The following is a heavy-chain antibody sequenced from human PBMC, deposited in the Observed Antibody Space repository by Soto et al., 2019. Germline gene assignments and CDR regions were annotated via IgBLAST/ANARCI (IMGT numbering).Heavy chain of an antibody. D-gene: IGHD1-26*01. CDR3: ARDARELLSNYWYFDL. J-gene: IGHJ2*01. CDR1: GCTFSSYA. V-gene: IGHV1-69*01. Sequence: QVQLVQSGAEVKKPGSAVKVSCKASGCTFSSYAISWVRQAPGQGLEWMGGIIPIFGTANYAQKFQGRVTITADEDTSTPYLQLSSLRSEDTAVYYCARDARELLSNYWYFDLWGRGTLVTVSS. CDR2: IIPIFGTA.